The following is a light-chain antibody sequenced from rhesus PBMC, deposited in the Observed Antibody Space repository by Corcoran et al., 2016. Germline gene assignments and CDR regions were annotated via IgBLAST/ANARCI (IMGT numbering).Light chain of an antibody. CDR1: QGISSW. Sequence: DIQMTQSPSSLSASVGDRVTITCRASQGISSWLAWYQQKPGKAPNLLIYKASSLQSGGPSRFSGSGFGTDFTLTISSLQPEDFATDYCQQYNSATLTFGGGTKVEIK. CDR2: KAS. V-gene: IGKV1-21*01. CDR3: QQYNSATLT. J-gene: IGKJ4*01.